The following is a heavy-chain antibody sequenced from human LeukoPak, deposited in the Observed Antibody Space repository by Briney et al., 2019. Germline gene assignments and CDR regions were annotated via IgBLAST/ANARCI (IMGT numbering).Heavy chain of an antibody. D-gene: IGHD2-15*01. Sequence: PGGSLRLSCAVSGLTFSDHKVDWVRQAPGKGLEWVGRIRNKANRDTTEYAASVKGRFTISRDNAKNSLYLQMNSLRAEDTAVYYCASSEIWIFDYWGQGTLVTVSS. V-gene: IGHV3-72*01. CDR2: IRNKANRDTT. CDR1: GLTFSDHK. CDR3: ASSEIWIFDY. J-gene: IGHJ4*02.